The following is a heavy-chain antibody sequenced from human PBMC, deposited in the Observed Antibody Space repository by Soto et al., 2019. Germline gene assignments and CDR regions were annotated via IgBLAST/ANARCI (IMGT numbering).Heavy chain of an antibody. CDR1: GYTFTSYC. J-gene: IGHJ6*02. CDR2: VSGYNGDT. V-gene: IGHV1-18*01. Sequence: ASVKVSCKASGYTFTSYCISWVRQAPGQGLEWMGWVSGYNGDTKYAQKVQGRVTMTIDTSTYTAYMELRSLTSDDTAKYYCAKNGQPPYYYYGMYVWGQGTTVTVSS. CDR3: AKNGQPPYYYYGMYV. D-gene: IGHD2-8*01.